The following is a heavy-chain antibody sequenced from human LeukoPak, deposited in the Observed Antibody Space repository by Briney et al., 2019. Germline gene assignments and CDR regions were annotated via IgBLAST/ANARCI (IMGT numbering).Heavy chain of an antibody. J-gene: IGHJ3*02. D-gene: IGHD6-13*01. CDR1: GFTFSSYN. Sequence: GGSLRLSCAASGFTFSSYNMNWVRQAPGKGLEWVSYISGGSVTIYYADSVKGRFTISRDNARNSLYLQMNSLRAEDTAVYYCATRYSSSWYLIDAFDIWGQGTMVTVSS. CDR3: ATRYSSSWYLIDAFDI. CDR2: ISGGSVTI. V-gene: IGHV3-48*04.